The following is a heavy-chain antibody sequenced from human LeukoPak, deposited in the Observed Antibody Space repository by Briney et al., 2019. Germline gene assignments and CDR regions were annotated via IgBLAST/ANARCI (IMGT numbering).Heavy chain of an antibody. V-gene: IGHV3-21*04. CDR1: GFAFESFT. CDR3: AKGLFSAYDKYLDS. Sequence: GGSLRLSCAGSGFAFESFTMTWVRQAPGKGLEWVSLISDTGRDINYADSVRGRFTISRDNTKNSLFLQMDSLRVEDTAICYCAKGLFSAYDKYLDSWGQGTLVTVSS. J-gene: IGHJ4*02. CDR2: ISDTGRDI. D-gene: IGHD5-12*01.